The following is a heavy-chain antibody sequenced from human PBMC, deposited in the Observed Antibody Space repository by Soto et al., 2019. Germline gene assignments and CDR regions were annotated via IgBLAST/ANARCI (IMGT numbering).Heavy chain of an antibody. D-gene: IGHD3-9*01. CDR1: GGSISSGGYY. Sequence: QVQLQESGPGLVKPSQTLSLTCTVSGGSISSGGYYWSWIRQHPGKGLEWIGYIYYSGSTYYNPSLKSRVTISVDTPKNQFSLKLSSVTAAATAVYYCARFEVSKPQGHVSYYLDYWGQGTLVTVSS. CDR3: ARFEVSKPQGHVSYYLDY. V-gene: IGHV4-31*03. CDR2: IYYSGST. J-gene: IGHJ4*02.